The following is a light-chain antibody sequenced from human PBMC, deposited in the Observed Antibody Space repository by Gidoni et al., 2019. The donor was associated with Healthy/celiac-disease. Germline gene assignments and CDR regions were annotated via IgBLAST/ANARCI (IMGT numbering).Light chain of an antibody. CDR2: GAS. J-gene: IGKJ2*01. Sequence: IVLTQSPGTLSFSPGERATLSCRARQRVSSSYLAWYQQKPGQAPRLLIYGASSRATGIPDRFSGSGSGTDFTLTISRLEPEDFAVYYCQQYGSSPYTFGQGTKLEIK. V-gene: IGKV3-20*01. CDR1: QRVSSSY. CDR3: QQYGSSPYT.